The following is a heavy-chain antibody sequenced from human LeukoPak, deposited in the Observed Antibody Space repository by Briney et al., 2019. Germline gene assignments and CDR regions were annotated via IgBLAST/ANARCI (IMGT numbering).Heavy chain of an antibody. Sequence: SETLSPTCTVSGGSISSYYWSWIRQPPGKGLEWIGYIYYSGSTNYNPSLKSRVTISVDTSKNQFSLKLSSVTAADTAVYYCARATYYDILTGYLFDYWGQGTLVTVYS. D-gene: IGHD3-9*01. CDR2: IYYSGST. V-gene: IGHV4-59*01. J-gene: IGHJ4*02. CDR3: ARATYYDILTGYLFDY. CDR1: GGSISSYY.